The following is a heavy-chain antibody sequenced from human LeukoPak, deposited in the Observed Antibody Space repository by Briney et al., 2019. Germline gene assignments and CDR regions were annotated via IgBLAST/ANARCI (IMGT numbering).Heavy chain of an antibody. J-gene: IGHJ3*02. CDR1: GYSFTGYW. Sequence: GESLKISCKGSGYSFTGYWISWVRQMPGKGLEWMGRIDPSDSYTNYSPSFQGHVTISADKSISTAYLQWSSLKASDIAMYYCAREGRSYGAFDIWGQGTMVTVSS. V-gene: IGHV5-10-1*01. D-gene: IGHD1-26*01. CDR2: IDPSDSYT. CDR3: AREGRSYGAFDI.